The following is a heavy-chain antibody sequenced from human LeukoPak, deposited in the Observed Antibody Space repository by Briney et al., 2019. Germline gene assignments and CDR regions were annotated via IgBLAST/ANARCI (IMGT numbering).Heavy chain of an antibody. J-gene: IGHJ6*02. Sequence: GASVKVSCKAFGYTFTSYYMHWVRQAPGQGLEWMGIINPSGGSTSYAQKFQGRVTMTRDTSTSTVYMELSRLRSDDTAVYYCARDELYNGYYSVKYHYNGMDVWGQGTTVTVSS. D-gene: IGHD3-3*01. V-gene: IGHV1-46*01. CDR3: ARDELYNGYYSVKYHYNGMDV. CDR1: GYTFTSYY. CDR2: INPSGGST.